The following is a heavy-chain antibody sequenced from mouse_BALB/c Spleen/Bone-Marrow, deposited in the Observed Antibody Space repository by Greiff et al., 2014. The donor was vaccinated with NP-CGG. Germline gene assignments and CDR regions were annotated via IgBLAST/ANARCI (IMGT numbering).Heavy chain of an antibody. CDR2: ILPGSGST. CDR1: GYTFSSYW. J-gene: IGHJ3*01. CDR3: ARERGY. V-gene: IGHV1-9*01. Sequence: VQLQQSGAELMKTGASVKISCKATGYTFSSYWIEWVKQRPGHGLEWIGEILPGSGSTNYNEKFKGKATFTADTSSNTAYMQLNSLTSEDSAVYYCARERGYWGQGTLVTVSA.